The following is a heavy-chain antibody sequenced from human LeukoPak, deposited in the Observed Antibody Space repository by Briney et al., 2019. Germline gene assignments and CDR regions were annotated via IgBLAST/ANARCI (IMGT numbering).Heavy chain of an antibody. CDR2: IYSAGST. CDR1: GFTVSSNY. J-gene: IGHJ4*02. V-gene: IGHV3-66*01. Sequence: GGSLRLSCAASGFTVSSNYMTWVRQAPGKGLEWVSVIYSAGSTDYADSVKGRFTISRDNSKNTLYLQMNSLRAEDTAVYYCARDLSLYCSSTSCYPDYWGQGTLVTVSS. CDR3: ARDLSLYCSSTSCYPDY. D-gene: IGHD2-2*01.